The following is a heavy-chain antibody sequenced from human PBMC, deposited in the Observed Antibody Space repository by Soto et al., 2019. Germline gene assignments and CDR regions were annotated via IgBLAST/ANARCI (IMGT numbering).Heavy chain of an antibody. Sequence: QLQLQESGSGLVKPSQTLSLTCAVSGGSISSGGYSWSWIRQPPGKGLEWIGDIYHSGSTYYNPSLQSRVTTAVDRSKNQFSLRLSSVTAADTAVYYCAGGIAARPLGYWGQGTLVTVSS. CDR1: GGSISSGGYS. CDR3: AGGIAARPLGY. V-gene: IGHV4-30-2*01. J-gene: IGHJ4*02. CDR2: IYHSGST. D-gene: IGHD6-6*01.